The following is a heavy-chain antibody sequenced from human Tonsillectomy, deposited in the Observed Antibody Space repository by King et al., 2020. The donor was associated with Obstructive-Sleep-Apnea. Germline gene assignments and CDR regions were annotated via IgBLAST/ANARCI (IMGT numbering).Heavy chain of an antibody. J-gene: IGHJ4*02. V-gene: IGHV1-3*01. CDR2: RNAGNVNT. CDR1: GYTFTNDS. D-gene: IGHD1-26*01. CDR3: ASDLVIVGANFAIDY. Sequence: QLVQSGAEVKKTGASVKVSCKASGYTFTNDSMHWVRQAPGQRLEWMGCRNAGNVNTKYSQKFQCEVTMNRDTSASTGNMALSSLRSEETAVYYCASDLVIVGANFAIDYWGQGTLVTVSS.